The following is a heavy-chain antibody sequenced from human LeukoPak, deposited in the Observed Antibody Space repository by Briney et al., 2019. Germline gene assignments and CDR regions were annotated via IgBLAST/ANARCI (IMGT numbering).Heavy chain of an antibody. CDR3: ARMDSNGYNKKYYFDY. V-gene: IGHV1-46*01. D-gene: IGHD3-22*01. J-gene: IGHJ4*02. CDR2: INPSGGST. CDR1: GYTFTSYY. Sequence: ASVKVSCKASGYTFTSYYMHWVRQAPGQGLEWMGIINPSGGSTSYAQKFQGRVTMTTATSTSTAYMELRSLRSDDTAVYYCARMDSNGYNKKYYFDYWGQGTLVAVSS.